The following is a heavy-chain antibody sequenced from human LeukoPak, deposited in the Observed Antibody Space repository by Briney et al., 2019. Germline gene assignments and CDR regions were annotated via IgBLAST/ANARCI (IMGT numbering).Heavy chain of an antibody. V-gene: IGHV3-23*01. Sequence: PGGSLRLSCAASGFTFSSYAMSWVRQAPGKGLEWVSAISGSGGSTYYADSVKGRFTISRDNPKDTLYLQMNSLRAEDTAVYYCAKDPPIAAAGSYFDYWGQGTLVTVSS. CDR2: ISGSGGST. D-gene: IGHD6-13*01. CDR1: GFTFSSYA. CDR3: AKDPPIAAAGSYFDY. J-gene: IGHJ4*02.